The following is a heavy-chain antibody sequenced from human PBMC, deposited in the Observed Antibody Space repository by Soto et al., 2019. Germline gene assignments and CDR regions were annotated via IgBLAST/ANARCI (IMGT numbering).Heavy chain of an antibody. CDR3: ARDGDVDTAMVAAFDY. J-gene: IGHJ4*02. V-gene: IGHV3-33*01. D-gene: IGHD5-18*01. CDR2: IWYDGSNK. Sequence: VQLVESGGGVVQPGRSLRLSCAASGFTFSSYGMHWVRQAPGKGLEWVAVIWYDGSNKYYADSVKGRFTISRDNSKNTLYLQMNSLRAEDTAVYYCARDGDVDTAMVAAFDYWGQGALVTVSS. CDR1: GFTFSSYG.